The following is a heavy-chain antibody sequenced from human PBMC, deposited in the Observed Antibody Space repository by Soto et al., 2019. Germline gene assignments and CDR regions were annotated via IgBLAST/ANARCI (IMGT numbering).Heavy chain of an antibody. CDR2: IIPILGTA. CDR3: ARGSKKLRFDILTGYYDY. CDR1: GGTFSSYA. J-gene: IGHJ4*02. D-gene: IGHD3-9*01. V-gene: IGHV1-69*01. Sequence: QVQLVQSGAEVKKPGSSVKVSCKASGGTFSSYAISWVRQAPGQGLEWMGGIIPILGTANYAQKFQGRVTITADESTSTAYMELSSLRSEDTAVYYCARGSKKLRFDILTGYYDYWGQGTLVTVSS.